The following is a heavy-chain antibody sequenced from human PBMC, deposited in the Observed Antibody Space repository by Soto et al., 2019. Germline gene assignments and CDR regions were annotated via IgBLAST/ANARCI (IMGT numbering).Heavy chain of an antibody. Sequence: SETLSLTCTVSGGSISSSSYYWGWIRQPPGKGLEWIGSIYYSGSTYYNPSLKGRVTLSVDTSKNQFSLKLSYVTAADTAVYYCARKGDFWSGYYMDVWGKGTTVTVSS. CDR3: ARKGDFWSGYYMDV. CDR2: IYYSGST. CDR1: GGSISSSSYY. J-gene: IGHJ6*03. V-gene: IGHV4-39*01. D-gene: IGHD3-3*01.